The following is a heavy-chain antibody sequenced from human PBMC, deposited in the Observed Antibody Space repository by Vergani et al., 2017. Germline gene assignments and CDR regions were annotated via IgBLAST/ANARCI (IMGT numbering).Heavy chain of an antibody. CDR1: GGTFSSYA. CDR3: ARGGVVVPAAVGYNWFDP. D-gene: IGHD2-2*01. J-gene: IGHJ5*02. V-gene: IGHV1-69*12. Sequence: QVQLVQSGAEVKKPGSSVKVSCKASGGTFSSYAISWVRQAPGQGLEWMGGIIPIFGTANDGQKFQGRVTITADESTGTVYMELSSLRSEDTAVYYCARGGVVVPAAVGYNWFDPWGQGTLVTVSS. CDR2: IIPIFGTA.